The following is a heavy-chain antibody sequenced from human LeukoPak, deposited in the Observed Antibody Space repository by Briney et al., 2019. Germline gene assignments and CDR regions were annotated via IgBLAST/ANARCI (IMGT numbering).Heavy chain of an antibody. CDR3: ARSAAAGRIVATFGY. V-gene: IGHV3-30*04. CDR1: GFSLSSYA. CDR2: ISYDGSKK. J-gene: IGHJ4*02. Sequence: AGGSLRLSCAASGFSLSSYAIHWVRQAPGKGLEWVAIISYDGSKKYYADSVKGRFTISRDNSKNTLYLQMNSLRTEDTAVYYCARSAAAGRIVATFGYWGQGTLVIVSS. D-gene: IGHD5-12*01.